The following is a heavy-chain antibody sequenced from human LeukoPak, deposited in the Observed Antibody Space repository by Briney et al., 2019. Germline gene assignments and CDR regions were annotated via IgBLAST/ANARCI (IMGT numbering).Heavy chain of an antibody. Sequence: GGSLRLSCAASGFTFSSYWMHWVRQAPGKGLVWVSRIKSDGSTRYADSVKGRFTISRDNAKNTVSLQMNSLRAEDTGVYYCARAPSEIGGYYPEYFRHWGQGTLVTVSP. CDR2: IKSDGST. J-gene: IGHJ1*01. CDR3: ARAPSEIGGYYPEYFRH. V-gene: IGHV3-74*01. D-gene: IGHD3-22*01. CDR1: GFTFSSYW.